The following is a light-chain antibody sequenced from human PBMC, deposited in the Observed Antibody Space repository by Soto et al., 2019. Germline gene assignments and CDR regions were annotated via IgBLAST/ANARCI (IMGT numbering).Light chain of an antibody. CDR3: QQYGISPQT. Sequence: LNHSPFTLSVYKGERATLSCRASQSVSSSYLAWYQQKPGQAPRLLIYGASSRATGIPDRFSGSGSGTDFTLTISRLEPEDFAVYYCQQYGISPQTFGQGGIVDIK. V-gene: IGKV3-20*01. J-gene: IGKJ1*01. CDR1: QSVSSSY. CDR2: GAS.